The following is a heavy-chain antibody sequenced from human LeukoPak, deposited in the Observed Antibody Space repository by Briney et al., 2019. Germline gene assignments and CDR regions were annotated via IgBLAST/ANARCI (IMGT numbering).Heavy chain of an antibody. J-gene: IGHJ4*02. V-gene: IGHV3-7*05. Sequence: PGGSLRLSCTASTFTLNNYWMSWVRQGPGKGLEWVANIKQDGSEKYYVDSVKGRFTISRDNAKNSLYLQMNSLRAEDTAVYYCASRAGYTGSWSAFDYWGQGTLVTVSS. CDR3: ASRAGYTGSWSAFDY. D-gene: IGHD6-13*01. CDR1: TFTLNNYW. CDR2: IKQDGSEK.